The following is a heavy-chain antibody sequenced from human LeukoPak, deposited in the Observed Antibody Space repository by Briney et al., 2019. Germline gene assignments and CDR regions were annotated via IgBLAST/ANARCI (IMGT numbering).Heavy chain of an antibody. CDR3: ARLPRHYYYYYMDV. Sequence: SETLSLTCAVSGGSISSSNWWSWVRQPPGKGLEWIGEIYHSGSTNYNPSLKSRVTISVDKSKNQFSLKLSSVTAADTAVYYCARLPRHYYYYYMDVWGKGTTVTISS. CDR1: GGSISSSNW. V-gene: IGHV4-4*02. J-gene: IGHJ6*03. CDR2: IYHSGST.